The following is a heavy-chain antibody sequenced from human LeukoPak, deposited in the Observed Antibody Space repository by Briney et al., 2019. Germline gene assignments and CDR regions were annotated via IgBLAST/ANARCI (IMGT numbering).Heavy chain of an antibody. CDR3: ARSTMGARRKYDY. J-gene: IGHJ4*02. V-gene: IGHV1-8*01. D-gene: IGHD1-26*01. CDR2: LNPNSGNT. Sequence: GASVKVSCKASRDAFTTYDVNWVRQATGQGLEWMGWLNPNSGNTGYVQKFQARVTMTMSTSISTAYMELTSLTSEDTAVYYCARSTMGARRKYDYWGQGTLVTVSS. CDR1: RDAFTTYD.